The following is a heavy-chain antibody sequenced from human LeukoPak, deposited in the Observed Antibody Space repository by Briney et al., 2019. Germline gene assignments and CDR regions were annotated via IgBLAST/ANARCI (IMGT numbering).Heavy chain of an antibody. CDR2: ISSSSSYL. D-gene: IGHD3-10*01. V-gene: IGHV3-21*01. CDR3: ARGGSGSYPG. CDR1: GFTFSNYN. J-gene: IGHJ4*02. Sequence: PGGSLRLSCAASGFTFSNYNMNWVRQAPGKGLEWVSSISSSSSYLYYADSVKGRFTISRDNAKNSLYLQMNSLRDEDTAVYYCARGGSGSYPGWGQGTLVTVSS.